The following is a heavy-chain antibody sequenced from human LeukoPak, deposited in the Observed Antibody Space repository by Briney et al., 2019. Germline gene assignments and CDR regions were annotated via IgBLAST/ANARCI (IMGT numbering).Heavy chain of an antibody. CDR3: ARSIDPGAFDI. CDR2: IYTSGST. Sequence: ASQTLSLTCTVSGGSISSGSYYWSWIRQPAGKGLEWIGRIYTSGSTNYNPSLKSRVTISVDTSKNQFSLKLSSVTATDTAVYYCARSIDPGAFDIWGQGTMVTVSS. J-gene: IGHJ3*02. V-gene: IGHV4-61*02. CDR1: GGSISSGSYY.